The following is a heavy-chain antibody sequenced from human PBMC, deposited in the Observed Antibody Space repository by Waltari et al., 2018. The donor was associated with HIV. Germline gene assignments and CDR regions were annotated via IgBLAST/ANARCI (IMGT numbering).Heavy chain of an antibody. CDR2: ISYEGSNK. J-gene: IGHJ6*02. CDR1: GFTFSSYA. V-gene: IGHV3-30-3*01. Sequence: QVQLVESGGGVVQPGRSLRLSCAASGFTFSSYAMHWVRQAPGKGLEWVAIISYEGSNKEDAESVKGRFTISRDNSKSTLYLQMNSLRAEDTAVYYCASLMVVTMVRGVTDYYYGMDVWGQGTTVTVSS. D-gene: IGHD3-10*01. CDR3: ASLMVVTMVRGVTDYYYGMDV.